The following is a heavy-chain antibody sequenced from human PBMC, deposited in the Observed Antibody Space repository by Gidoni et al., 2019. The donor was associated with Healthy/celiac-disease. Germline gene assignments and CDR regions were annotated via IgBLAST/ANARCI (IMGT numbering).Heavy chain of an antibody. CDR1: GFTFGDYA. J-gene: IGHJ3*02. Sequence: EVQLVESGGGLVQPGRSLRLSCTASGFTFGDYAMSWVRQAPGKGLEWVGFIRSKAYGGTTEYAASVKGRFTISRDDSKSIAYLQMNSLKTEDTAVYYCTRAYYDYVWGSYEAFDIWGQGTMVTVSS. CDR3: TRAYYDYVWGSYEAFDI. V-gene: IGHV3-49*04. D-gene: IGHD3-16*01. CDR2: IRSKAYGGTT.